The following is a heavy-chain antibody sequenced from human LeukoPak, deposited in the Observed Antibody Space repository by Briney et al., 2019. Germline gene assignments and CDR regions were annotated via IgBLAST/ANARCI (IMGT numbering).Heavy chain of an antibody. V-gene: IGHV1-46*01. CDR1: GYTFTSYY. CDR2: INPSGGST. D-gene: IGHD6-19*01. J-gene: IGHJ4*02. Sequence: ASVKXXCKASGYTFTSYYMHWVRQAPGQGLEWMGIINPSGGSTSYAQKFQGRVTITRDPSTSTVYMELSSLRSEDTAVYYCARDLGVAGPDYWGQGTLVTVSS. CDR3: ARDLGVAGPDY.